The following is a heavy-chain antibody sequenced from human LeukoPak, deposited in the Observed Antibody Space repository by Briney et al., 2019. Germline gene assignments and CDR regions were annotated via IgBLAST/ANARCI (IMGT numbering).Heavy chain of an antibody. CDR3: AIYTNAAAGY. J-gene: IGHJ4*02. CDR2: IYHTGTT. D-gene: IGHD2-2*02. CDR1: GGSTSSSISH. V-gene: IGHV4-39*01. Sequence: PSETLSLTCTVPGGSTSSSISHGRWIRQPPGKGLEWIGTIYHTGTTHYNPSLKSRVTISVDTPRNQFPLTLNSMTAADTAVYYCAIYTNAAAGYWGQGALVAVSS.